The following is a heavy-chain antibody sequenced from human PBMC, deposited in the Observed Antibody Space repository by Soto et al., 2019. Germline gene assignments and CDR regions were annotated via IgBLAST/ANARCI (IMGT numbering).Heavy chain of an antibody. Sequence: QVQLQQWGAGLLKPSETLSLTCAVYGGSFSGYYWSWIRQPPGQGLEWIGEINHSGSTNYNPSLKARVTIRVDTSKNKFPLRLASVTTANTAVYYWPRGDSGGNSGNWFDPWGKGPLVTVS. CDR1: GGSFSGYY. V-gene: IGHV4-34*01. CDR2: INHSGST. CDR3: PRGDSGGNSGNWFDP. J-gene: IGHJ5*02. D-gene: IGHD2-15*01.